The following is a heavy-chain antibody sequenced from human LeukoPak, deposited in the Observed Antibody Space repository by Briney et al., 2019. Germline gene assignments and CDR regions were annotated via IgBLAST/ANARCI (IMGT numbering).Heavy chain of an antibody. CDR2: IYYSEST. Sequence: PSETLSLTCTVAGGSISGYYWSWIRQPPRKGLEWIGYIYYSESTNYNPSLKSRVTISVDTSKNQFSLKLSSVTAADTAVYYCARVRYDFWRGYLDYWGQGTLVTVSS. CDR3: ARVRYDFWRGYLDY. J-gene: IGHJ4*02. CDR1: GGSISGYY. D-gene: IGHD3-3*01. V-gene: IGHV4-59*01.